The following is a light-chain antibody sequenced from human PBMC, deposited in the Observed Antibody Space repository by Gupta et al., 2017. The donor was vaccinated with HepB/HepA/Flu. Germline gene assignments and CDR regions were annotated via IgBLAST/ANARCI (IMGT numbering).Light chain of an antibody. V-gene: IGKV3-11*01. J-gene: IGKJ4*01. Sequence: EIVLTQSPGTLSFSPGETATLSCRASQSISSFLAWYQQTPGQAPRLLIYGASNRATGVPGRFSGSGSGTEFTLTISNLEPEDFAVYYCQQHDNWPLTFGGGTKVEI. CDR1: QSISSF. CDR2: GAS. CDR3: QQHDNWPLT.